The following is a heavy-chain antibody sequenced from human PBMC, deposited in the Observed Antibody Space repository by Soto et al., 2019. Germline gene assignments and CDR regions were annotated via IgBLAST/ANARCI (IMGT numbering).Heavy chain of an antibody. CDR2: INHSGST. CDR3: ARLEWRVAGPEGFDF. V-gene: IGHV4-34*01. CDR1: GGSFSGYY. D-gene: IGHD6-19*01. J-gene: IGHJ4*02. Sequence: QVNLQQWGAGLLKPSETLSLSCAVYGGSFSGYYWSWIRQPPGKGLEWIGEINHSGSTNYNPSLKSRVTISVDTSKNQFSVKLSSVTAADTAVYYCARLEWRVAGPEGFDFWGQVTLVSVSS.